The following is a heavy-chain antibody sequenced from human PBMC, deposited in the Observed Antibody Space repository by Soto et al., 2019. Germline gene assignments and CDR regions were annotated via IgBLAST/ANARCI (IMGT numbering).Heavy chain of an antibody. CDR2: INHSGST. J-gene: IGHJ4*02. V-gene: IGHV4-34*01. CDR3: ARAYDYVWGSYRYTPPGHGWVFDY. Sequence: QVQLQQWGAGLLKPSETLSLTCAVYGGSFSGYYWSWIRQPPGKGLEWIGEINHSGSTNYNPSLKSRVTISVATSKNQFSLKLSSVTAADTAVYYCARAYDYVWGSYRYTPPGHGWVFDYWGQGTLVTVSS. CDR1: GGSFSGYY. D-gene: IGHD3-16*02.